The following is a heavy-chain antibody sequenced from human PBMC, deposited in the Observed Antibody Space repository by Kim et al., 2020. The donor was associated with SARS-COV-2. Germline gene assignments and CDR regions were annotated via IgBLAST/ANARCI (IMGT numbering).Heavy chain of an antibody. CDR3: ARAEYSYGYYYYGMDV. J-gene: IGHJ6*02. Sequence: SQTLSLTCTVSGGSISSYYWSWIRQPPGKGLEWIGYIYYSGSTNYNPSLKSRVTISVDTSKNQFPLKLSSVTAADTAVYYCARAEYSYGYYYYGMDVWGQ. CDR2: IYYSGST. CDR1: GGSISSYY. D-gene: IGHD5-18*01. V-gene: IGHV4-59*01.